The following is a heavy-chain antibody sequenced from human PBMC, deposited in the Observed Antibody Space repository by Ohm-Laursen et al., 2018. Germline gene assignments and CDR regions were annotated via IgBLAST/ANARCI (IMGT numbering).Heavy chain of an antibody. Sequence: VASVKVSCKASGYSFTGYYVHWVRQATGQGLEWMGWINPNIGDTNYGQKFQGRVAITRDTSISTVYMELSGLRSDDTALYYFAKITIFGGVGAFDLWGQGTMVTVSS. J-gene: IGHJ3*01. CDR2: INPNIGDT. D-gene: IGHD3-3*01. V-gene: IGHV1-2*02. CDR3: AKITIFGGVGAFDL. CDR1: GYSFTGYY.